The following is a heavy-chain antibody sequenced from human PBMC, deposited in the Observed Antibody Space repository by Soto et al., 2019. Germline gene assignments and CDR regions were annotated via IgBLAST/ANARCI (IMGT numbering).Heavy chain of an antibody. CDR2: INPNSGGT. Sequence: ASVKVSCKASGYSFTGYYIHWVRQAPGQGLEWMGWINPNSGGTNYAQKFQGWVTMTRDTSISTAYMELSRLRSDSTAVYYCARELDRNGYDVFDIWGQGTMVTVSS. V-gene: IGHV1-2*04. J-gene: IGHJ3*02. CDR3: ARELDRNGYDVFDI. D-gene: IGHD3-22*01. CDR1: GYSFTGYY.